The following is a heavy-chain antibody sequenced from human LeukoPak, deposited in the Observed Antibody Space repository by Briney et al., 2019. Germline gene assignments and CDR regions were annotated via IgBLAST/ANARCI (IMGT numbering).Heavy chain of an antibody. CDR1: GGTFSGNT. CDR2: IIPIFGTA. CDR3: ARTDDYVWGSYRSPFDY. V-gene: IGHV1-69*06. Sequence: SVKVSCKASGGTFSGNTISWVRQAPGQGLECMGGIIPIFGTANYAQKFQGRVTITADKSTSTAYMELSSLRSEDTAVYYCARTDDYVWGSYRSPFDYWGQGTLVTVSS. J-gene: IGHJ4*02. D-gene: IGHD3-16*02.